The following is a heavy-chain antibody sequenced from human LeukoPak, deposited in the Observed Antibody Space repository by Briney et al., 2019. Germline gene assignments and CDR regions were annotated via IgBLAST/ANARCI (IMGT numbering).Heavy chain of an antibody. CDR1: GGSFSGYY. Sequence: SETLSLTCAVYGGSFSGYYWSWIRQPPGKGLEWIGEINHSGSTNYNPSLKSRVTISVDTSKNQSSLKLSSVTAADTAVYYCARVSSGYSYGDYWGQGTLVTVSS. D-gene: IGHD5-18*01. CDR2: INHSGST. J-gene: IGHJ4*02. V-gene: IGHV4-34*01. CDR3: ARVSSGYSYGDY.